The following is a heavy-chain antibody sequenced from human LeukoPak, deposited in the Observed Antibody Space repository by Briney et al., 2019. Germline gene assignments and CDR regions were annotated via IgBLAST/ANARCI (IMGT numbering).Heavy chain of an antibody. CDR3: ARVSAYHSSGWYTNY. V-gene: IGHV4-4*07. D-gene: IGHD6-19*01. Sequence: SETLSLTCTVSSGSITNYYRSWIRQAAGRGLEWIGRIYSSGTTTYNPSLESRVTMSVDTSKNQFSLWLSSVTAADTAVYYCARVSAYHSSGWYTNYWGQGTLVTVSS. CDR2: IYSSGTT. J-gene: IGHJ4*02. CDR1: SGSITNYY.